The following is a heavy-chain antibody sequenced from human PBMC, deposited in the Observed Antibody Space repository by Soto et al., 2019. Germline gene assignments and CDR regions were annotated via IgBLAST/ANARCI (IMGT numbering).Heavy chain of an antibody. CDR2: VYHSGRA. Sequence: QVQLQASGPGLVKPSGTLSLTCTVSGDSISDSNWWTWVRQPPGKGLEWIGEVYHSGRANYTPSLRSRVTMSADTLKNHFNLRLSSVTAADTAVYYCAKTIGSGSYMPFWGQGTLVAVSP. J-gene: IGHJ4*02. CDR1: GDSISDSNW. V-gene: IGHV4-4*02. D-gene: IGHD3-10*01. CDR3: AKTIGSGSYMPF.